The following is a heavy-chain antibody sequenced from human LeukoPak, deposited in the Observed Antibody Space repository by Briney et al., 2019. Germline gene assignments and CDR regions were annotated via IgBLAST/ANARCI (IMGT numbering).Heavy chain of an antibody. CDR2: INAGNGNT. D-gene: IGHD4-17*01. CDR1: GYTFTSHA. CDR3: ARDLTTVTMGFDP. Sequence: GASVKVSCKASGYTFTSHAMHWVRQAPGQRLEWMGWINAGNGNTKYSQKFQGRVTITRDTSASTAYMELSSLRSEDTAVYYCARDLTTVTMGFDPWGQGTLVTVSS. J-gene: IGHJ5*02. V-gene: IGHV1-3*01.